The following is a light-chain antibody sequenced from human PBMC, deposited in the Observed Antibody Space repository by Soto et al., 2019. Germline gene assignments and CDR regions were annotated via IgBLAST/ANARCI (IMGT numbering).Light chain of an antibody. V-gene: IGKV3-20*01. CDR1: QSVSSSY. Sequence: EIVLTQSPGTLSLSPGERATLSCRASQSVSSSYLAWYQQKPGQAPRLLIYGTSRRATGIPDRFSGSGSGTDFTITISRLEPEDFVVYYCQQHGSSPPVTFGGGTKVEIK. CDR3: QQHGSSPPVT. J-gene: IGKJ4*01. CDR2: GTS.